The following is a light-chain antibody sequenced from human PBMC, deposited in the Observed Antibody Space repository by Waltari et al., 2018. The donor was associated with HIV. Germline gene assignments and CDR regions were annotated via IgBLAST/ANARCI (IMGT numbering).Light chain of an antibody. V-gene: IGLV2-14*01. CDR3: SSYTSSITLRV. CDR1: SSDGGGYNH. J-gene: IGLJ1*01. Sequence: QSALTQPASVSGSPGQSITISCPGTSSDGGGYNHCYWYQHHPRKAPKLLIYEVINLPSGVSIRFSGSKSGNTASLTISGLQAEDESDYYCSSYTSSITLRVFGTGTKVTVL. CDR2: EVI.